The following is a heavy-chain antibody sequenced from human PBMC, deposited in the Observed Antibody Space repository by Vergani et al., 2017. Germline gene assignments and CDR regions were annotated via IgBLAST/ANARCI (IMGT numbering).Heavy chain of an antibody. D-gene: IGHD3-9*01. J-gene: IGHJ4*02. Sequence: EVQLLESGGGLVQPGGSLRLSCAASGFTFSSYAMSWVRQAPGKVLEWVSAISGSGGSTYYADSVKGRFTISRDNSKNTLYLQMNSLRAEDTAVYYCAKCTYYDILTGSPFDYWGQGTLVTVSS. V-gene: IGHV3-23*01. CDR2: ISGSGGST. CDR1: GFTFSSYA. CDR3: AKCTYYDILTGSPFDY.